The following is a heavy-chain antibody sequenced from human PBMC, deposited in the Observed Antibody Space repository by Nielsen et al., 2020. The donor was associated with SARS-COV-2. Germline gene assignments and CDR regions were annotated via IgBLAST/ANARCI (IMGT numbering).Heavy chain of an antibody. CDR3: ARRGAYHDTSGYYWDYYFDF. Sequence: WIRQPPGKGLEWIGSIYYSGSTYYNPSLKSRVTISVDTSKNQFSLKLRSVTAADSAVYYCARRGAYHDTSGYYWDYYFDFWGQGTVVTVSS. D-gene: IGHD3-22*01. CDR2: IYYSGST. V-gene: IGHV4-39*01. J-gene: IGHJ4*02.